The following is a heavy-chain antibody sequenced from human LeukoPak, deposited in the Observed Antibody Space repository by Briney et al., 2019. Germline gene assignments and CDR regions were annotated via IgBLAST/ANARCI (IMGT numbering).Heavy chain of an antibody. V-gene: IGHV3-9*01. J-gene: IGHJ4*02. CDR1: GFTFDDYA. CDR3: ARFYANEWELPH. CDR2: ISWNSGSI. D-gene: IGHD1-26*01. Sequence: PGGSLRLSCAASGFTFDDYAMHWVRQAPGKGLEWVSGISWNSGSIGYADSVKGRFTISRDNAKNSLYLQMNSLRAEDTAVYYCARFYANEWELPHWGQGTLVTVSS.